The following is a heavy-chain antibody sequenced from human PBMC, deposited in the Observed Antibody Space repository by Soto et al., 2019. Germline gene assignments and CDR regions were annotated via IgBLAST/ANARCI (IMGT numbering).Heavy chain of an antibody. V-gene: IGHV1-2*02. CDR3: LVRGYYYFISGYPRVLGAFDI. CDR1: GYTFTGYY. Sequence: GASVKVSCKASGYTFTGYYIHWVRQAPGQGLEWMGWINPNSGGTNYAQKFQGRVTMTRDTSISTAYMELSRLRSDDTAVYYCLVRGYYYFISGYPRVLGAFDIWGQGT. D-gene: IGHD3-22*01. CDR2: INPNSGGT. J-gene: IGHJ3*02.